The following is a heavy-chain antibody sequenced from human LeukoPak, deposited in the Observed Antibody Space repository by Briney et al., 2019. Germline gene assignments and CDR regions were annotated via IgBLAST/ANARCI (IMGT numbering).Heavy chain of an antibody. J-gene: IGHJ4*02. V-gene: IGHV3-20*04. CDR2: INWNGGST. D-gene: IGHD5-18*01. CDR1: GFTFDDYG. CDR3: ARARWIQLWLSGFDY. Sequence: VGSLRLSCAASGFTFDDYGMSWVRQAPGKGLEWVSGINWNGGSTGYADSVKGRFTISRDNAKNSLYLQMNSLRAEDTALYYCARARWIQLWLSGFDYWGQGTLVTVSS.